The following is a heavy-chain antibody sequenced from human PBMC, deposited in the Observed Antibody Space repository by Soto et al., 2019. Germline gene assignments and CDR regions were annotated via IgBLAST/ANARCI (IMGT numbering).Heavy chain of an antibody. CDR2: IQYRGST. Sequence: PSETLSLTCTVSDDSITSGAYYWGLIRQPPGKGLEWIGTIQYRGSTYYNPSLKSRVTMSLDTSKNQYSLRLSSVTAADTAVYFWAGMFWFGDLFFDYWGPETLVTVPS. CDR1: DDSITSGAYY. CDR3: AGMFWFGDLFFDY. D-gene: IGHD3-10*01. V-gene: IGHV4-39*01. J-gene: IGHJ4*02.